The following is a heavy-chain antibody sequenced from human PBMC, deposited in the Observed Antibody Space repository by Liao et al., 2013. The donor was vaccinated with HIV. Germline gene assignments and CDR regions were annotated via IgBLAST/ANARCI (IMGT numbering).Heavy chain of an antibody. J-gene: IGHJ6*03. D-gene: IGHD5-18*01. Sequence: QVQLQESGPGLMKPSETLSLTCTVSGGSISSGSYYWNWIRQPAGKGLEWIGRIYTSGSTNYNPSLKSRVTISLDTSKNQFSLKLSSVTAADTAVYYCARENGYNYGSYYYYYYMTSGRRNRRSPS. CDR2: IYTSGST. V-gene: IGHV4-61*02. CDR3: ARENGYNYGSYYYYYYMTS. CDR1: GGSISSGSYY.